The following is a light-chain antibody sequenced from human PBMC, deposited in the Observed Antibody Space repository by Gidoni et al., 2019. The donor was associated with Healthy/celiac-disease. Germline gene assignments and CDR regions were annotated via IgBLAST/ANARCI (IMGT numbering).Light chain of an antibody. CDR2: DVS. CDR1: SRDVGGYNY. J-gene: IGLJ1*01. V-gene: IGLV2-14*03. CDR3: SSYTSSSTPYV. Sequence: QSALTQPASVSGSPGQSITISCTGTSRDVGGYNYVPWYQQHPGNAPKLMLCDVSNRHSGVSNRFSGSKSGNTASLTISRLQAEDEADYYCSSYTSSSTPYVFGTGTKVTVL.